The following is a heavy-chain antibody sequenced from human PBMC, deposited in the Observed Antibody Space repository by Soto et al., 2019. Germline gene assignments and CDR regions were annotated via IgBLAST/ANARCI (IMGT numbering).Heavy chain of an antibody. Sequence: EVQLVESGGGLVQPGGSLRLSCAASGFTFSSYSMNWVRQAPGKGLEWVSYISSSSSTIYYADSVKGRFTISRDNAKNSLYLQKNGLRAEDTAVYYCARGDCTNGVCYIGLRVHTGPDYYYYMDVWGKGTTVTVSS. V-gene: IGHV3-48*01. CDR1: GFTFSSYS. CDR2: ISSSSSTI. D-gene: IGHD2-8*01. J-gene: IGHJ6*03. CDR3: ARGDCTNGVCYIGLRVHTGPDYYYYMDV.